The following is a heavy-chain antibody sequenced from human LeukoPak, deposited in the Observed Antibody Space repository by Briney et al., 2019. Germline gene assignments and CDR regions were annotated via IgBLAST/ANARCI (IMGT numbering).Heavy chain of an antibody. Sequence: PGGSLRLSCAASGFTIHHYAIHWVRQVPGKGLEWVSGISWNSAYIVYADSVKGRFTISRDNAKNSVYLQMNSLRAEDTALYYCAKDKAPLYSGYDWDLDFWGQGTMVTVSS. J-gene: IGHJ4*02. V-gene: IGHV3-9*01. CDR2: ISWNSAYI. CDR1: GFTIHHYA. CDR3: AKDKAPLYSGYDWDLDF. D-gene: IGHD5-12*01.